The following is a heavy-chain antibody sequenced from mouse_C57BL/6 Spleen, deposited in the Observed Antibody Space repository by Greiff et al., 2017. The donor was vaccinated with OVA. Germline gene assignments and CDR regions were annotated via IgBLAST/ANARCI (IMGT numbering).Heavy chain of an antibody. J-gene: IGHJ2*01. D-gene: IGHD1-1*01. CDR2: INPNNGGT. Sequence: EVQLQESGPELVKPGASVKIPCKASGYTFTDYNMDWVKQSHGTSLEWIGDINPNNGGTIYNQKFKGKATLTVDKSSSTAYMELRSLTSEDTAVYYCARSSYYYGSSYSYFDYWGQGTTLTVSS. CDR1: GYTFTDYN. CDR3: ARSSYYYGSSYSYFDY. V-gene: IGHV1-18*01.